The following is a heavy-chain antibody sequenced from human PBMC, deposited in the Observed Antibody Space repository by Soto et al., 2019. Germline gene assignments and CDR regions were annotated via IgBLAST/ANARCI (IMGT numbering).Heavy chain of an antibody. CDR1: GFSLSTYA. J-gene: IGHJ4*02. Sequence: EVQLLESGGGLVQPGGSLRLSCAASGFSLSTYAMMWVRQAPGKGQEWVAGTTGSGNDIRYADPVKGRFTISKDNSKNTLYLQMNSLRAEDTAIYYCAKDAVYNDGLWLVGNCGQGTLVTVSS. CDR2: TTGSGNDI. V-gene: IGHV3-23*01. D-gene: IGHD2-21*01. CDR3: AKDAVYNDGLWLVGN.